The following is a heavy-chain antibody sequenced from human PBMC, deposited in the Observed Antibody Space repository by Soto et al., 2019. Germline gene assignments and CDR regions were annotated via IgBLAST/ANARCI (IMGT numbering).Heavy chain of an antibody. D-gene: IGHD2-21*02. Sequence: QLQLQESGPGLVKPSETLSLTCTVSGGSISSSSYFWGWIRQTPGKGLEWIGSIYYSGSTYYNPSRKSRVNVSVDTSKNQSSLKLSSVTAADTAVYYCARHPSDFWFDPWGQGTLVTVSS. CDR2: IYYSGST. CDR3: ARHPSDFWFDP. V-gene: IGHV4-39*01. CDR1: GGSISSSSYF. J-gene: IGHJ5*02.